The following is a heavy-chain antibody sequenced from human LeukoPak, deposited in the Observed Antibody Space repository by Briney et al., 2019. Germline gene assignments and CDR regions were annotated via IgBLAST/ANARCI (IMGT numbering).Heavy chain of an antibody. CDR1: GFIFSISD. CDR2: ISYDGSKK. J-gene: IGHJ5*02. V-gene: IGHV3-30*02. Sequence: LPGGSLRLSCAASGFIFSISDMHWVRQAPGKGLQWVAFISYDGSKKHCADSVQGRCTISRDNSKNTLSLQLNSLRPDDTAVFYCSQGLLSWGQGTLLTVAA. CDR3: SQGLLS.